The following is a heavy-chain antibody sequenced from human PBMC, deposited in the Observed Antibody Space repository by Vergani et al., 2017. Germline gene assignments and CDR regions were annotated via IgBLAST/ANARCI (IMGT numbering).Heavy chain of an antibody. J-gene: IGHJ3*02. Sequence: QLQLQESGPGLVKPSETLSLTCTVSGGSISSSSYYWGWIRQPPGKGLEWIGSIYYSGSTYYNPSRKSRVTISVDTSKNQFSLKLSSVTAADTAVYYCARHLGTWSGYYFPGGFDIWGQGTMVTVSS. V-gene: IGHV4-39*01. CDR1: GGSISSSSYY. CDR3: ARHLGTWSGYYFPGGFDI. D-gene: IGHD3-3*01. CDR2: IYYSGST.